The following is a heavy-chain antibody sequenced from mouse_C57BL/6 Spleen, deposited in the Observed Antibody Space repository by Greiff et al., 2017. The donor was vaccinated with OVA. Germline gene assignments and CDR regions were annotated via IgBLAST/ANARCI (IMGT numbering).Heavy chain of an antibody. Sequence: EVKLMESGGGLVKPGGSLKLSCAASGFTFSDYGMHWVRQAPEKGLEWVAYISSGSSTIYYADTVKGRFTISRDNAKNTLFLQMTSLRSEDTAMYYCARSDYYGSTPLPMDYWGQGTSVTVSS. J-gene: IGHJ4*01. D-gene: IGHD1-1*01. V-gene: IGHV5-17*01. CDR3: ARSDYYGSTPLPMDY. CDR1: GFTFSDYG. CDR2: ISSGSSTI.